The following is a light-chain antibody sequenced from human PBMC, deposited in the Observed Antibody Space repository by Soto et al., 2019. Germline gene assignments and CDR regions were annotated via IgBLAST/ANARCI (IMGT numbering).Light chain of an antibody. CDR2: WAS. J-gene: IGKJ2*01. CDR3: QQYYNAPHT. Sequence: DIVMTQSPDSLAMSLGERATINCKSSQSVLYTSNNKNYLAWYQQKPGQPPKLLIYWASTREFGVSDRFSGSGSGTEFTLTISSLQAEDVAVYYCQQYYNAPHTFGQGTKLEIK. V-gene: IGKV4-1*01. CDR1: QSVLYTSNNKNY.